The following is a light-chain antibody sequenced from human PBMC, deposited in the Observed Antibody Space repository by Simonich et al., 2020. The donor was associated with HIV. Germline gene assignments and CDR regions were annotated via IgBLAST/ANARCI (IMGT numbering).Light chain of an antibody. V-gene: IGKV3-15*01. Sequence: EIVLTQSPATLSVSPGERATLSCRASKSVSSSLAWYQQKPGQAPRLLSYGASTRATGIPARFSGSGSGTEFTLTLISMQSEDFAVYYCQQYNNWPYTFGQGTKLEIK. J-gene: IGKJ2*01. CDR2: GAS. CDR3: QQYNNWPYT. CDR1: KSVSSS.